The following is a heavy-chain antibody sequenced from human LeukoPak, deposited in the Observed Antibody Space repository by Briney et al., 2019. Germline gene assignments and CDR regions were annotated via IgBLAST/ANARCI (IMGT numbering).Heavy chain of an antibody. Sequence: PGGSLRLSCAASGFTVSSSYMSWVRQAPGKGLEWVSVIYSGGSTYYADSVKGRFTISRDNSKNTLYLQMNSLRAEDTAVYYCARDRYSSGWFDYWGQGTLVTVSS. J-gene: IGHJ4*02. CDR1: GFTVSSSY. V-gene: IGHV3-53*01. CDR2: IYSGGST. D-gene: IGHD6-19*01. CDR3: ARDRYSSGWFDY.